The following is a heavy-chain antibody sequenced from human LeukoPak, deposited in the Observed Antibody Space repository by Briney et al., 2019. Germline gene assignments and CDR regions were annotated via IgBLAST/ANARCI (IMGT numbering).Heavy chain of an antibody. CDR3: ARDIDEGSGYYDY. Sequence: GGSLTLSCAASGFTSSSFWMCWVRQAPGKGLEWVANIKQDGSKKNYVGSVKGRFTISRDNTKNSLYLQMNSLSPEDTAVYYCARDIDEGSGYYDYWGQGTLVTASS. D-gene: IGHD3-22*01. V-gene: IGHV3-7*01. CDR2: IKQDGSKK. J-gene: IGHJ4*02. CDR1: GFTSSSFW.